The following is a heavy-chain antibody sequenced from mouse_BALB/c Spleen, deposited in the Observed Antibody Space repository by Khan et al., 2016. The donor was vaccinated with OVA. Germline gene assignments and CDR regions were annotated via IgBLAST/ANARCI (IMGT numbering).Heavy chain of an antibody. D-gene: IGHD2-14*01. CDR1: GYTFTTYW. J-gene: IGHJ2*01. CDR3: ASYRYDYFDY. Sequence: QVQLQQSGAELARPGASVKLSCKASGYTFTTYWMQWVKQRPGQGLEWIGTIYPGDGDTRYTQKFKGKATLTADKSSSTAYMQLNSLASEDSAVYYCASYRYDYFDYWGQGTTRTVSS. CDR2: IYPGDGDT. V-gene: IGHV1-87*01.